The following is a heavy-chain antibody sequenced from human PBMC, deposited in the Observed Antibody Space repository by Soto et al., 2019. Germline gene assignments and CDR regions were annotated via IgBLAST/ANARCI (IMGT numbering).Heavy chain of an antibody. J-gene: IGHJ3*02. D-gene: IGHD3-22*01. CDR3: ARVAAGATSYYSGSGYDDPSDI. V-gene: IGHV3-23*01. CDR1: VFTFSSHA. CDR2: ISSGGDNT. Sequence: GSLRLSCAASVFTFSSHAMSWVRQAPGKGLEWVSTISSGGDNTYSADSVKGRFTISRDNSKNTLYLQMNSLRAEDTAVYYCARVAAGATSYYSGSGYDDPSDIWGQGTMVTVSS.